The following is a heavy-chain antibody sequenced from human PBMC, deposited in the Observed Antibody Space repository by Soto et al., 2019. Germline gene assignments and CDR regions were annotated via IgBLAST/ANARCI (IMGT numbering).Heavy chain of an antibody. D-gene: IGHD3-3*01. J-gene: IGHJ5*02. CDR2: IYYSGST. Sequence: PSDTLSVTCTVAGAFISSYYWSWSRQPPGKGLEWIGYIYYSGSTNYNPSLKSRVTISVDTSKNQFSLKLSSVTAADTAVYYCARVLFGRGNWFDPWGQGTLVTVS. CDR3: ARVLFGRGNWFDP. CDR1: GAFISSYY. V-gene: IGHV4-59*07.